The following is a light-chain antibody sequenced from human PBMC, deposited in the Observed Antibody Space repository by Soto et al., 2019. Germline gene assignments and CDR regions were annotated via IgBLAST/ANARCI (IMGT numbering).Light chain of an antibody. CDR1: QAIRND. V-gene: IGKV1-17*01. CDR3: LQHKTYPRT. J-gene: IGKJ1*01. CDR2: AAS. Sequence: DIPMTQSPSSLSASVGDRVTITCRASQAIRNDLGWYQQKPAKAPKRLIYAASSLESGVPSRFSGSGSGTEFTLTISSLQPEDSATYYCLQHKTYPRTFGQGTKVEIK.